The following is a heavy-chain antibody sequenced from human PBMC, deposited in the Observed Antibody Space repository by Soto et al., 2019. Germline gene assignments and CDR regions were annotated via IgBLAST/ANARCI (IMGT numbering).Heavy chain of an antibody. CDR1: GGNFSKYA. Sequence: GASVKVSCKASGGNFSKYAISWVRQAPGQGLEWMRGIIPFFQAPNYAQRFQGRVTITAADSTNTVSMEMSSLRSEATALYYCAKSRTATPPRVGMDVWGQGTTVTVSS. CDR3: AKSRTATPPRVGMDV. J-gene: IGHJ6*02. V-gene: IGHV1-69*13. CDR2: IIPFFQAP. D-gene: IGHD2-15*01.